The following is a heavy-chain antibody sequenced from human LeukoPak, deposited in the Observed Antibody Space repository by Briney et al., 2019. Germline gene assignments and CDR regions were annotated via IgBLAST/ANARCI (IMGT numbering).Heavy chain of an antibody. CDR3: ARVPAEAAGTRSFDY. CDR2: INPNSGGT. J-gene: IGHJ4*02. CDR1: GYTFTGYY. D-gene: IGHD6-13*01. V-gene: IGHV1-2*06. Sequence: GASVKVSCKASGYTFTGYYMHWVRQAPGQGLEWMGRINPNSGGTNYAQKFQGRVTMTRDTSISTAYMELSRLRSDDTAVYYCARVPAEAAGTRSFDYWGQGTLVTVSS.